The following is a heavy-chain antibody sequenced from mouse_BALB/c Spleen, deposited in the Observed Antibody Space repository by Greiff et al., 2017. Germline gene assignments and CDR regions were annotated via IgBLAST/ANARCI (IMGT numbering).Heavy chain of an antibody. CDR2: IDPANGNT. D-gene: IGHD4-1*01. Sequence: EVQLVESGAELVKPGASVKLSCTASGFNIKDTYMHWVKQRPEQGLEWIGRIDPANGNTKYDPKFQGKATITADTSSNTAYLQLSSLTSEDTAVYYCARRANWDARDYWGQGTAVTVSS. CDR3: ARRANWDARDY. J-gene: IGHJ4*01. CDR1: GFNIKDTY. V-gene: IGHV14-3*02.